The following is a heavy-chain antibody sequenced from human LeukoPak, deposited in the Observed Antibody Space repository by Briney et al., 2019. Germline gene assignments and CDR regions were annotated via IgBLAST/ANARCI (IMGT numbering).Heavy chain of an antibody. Sequence: GGSLRLSCAASGFSFSSYWMSWVRQAPGKGLEWVANIKQDGSEKYYVDSVKGRFTISRDNAKNSLFLHMNSLRAEHTAQYYCVCFSHYDILTGLRNWFDPWGQGTLVTVSS. CDR2: IKQDGSEK. J-gene: IGHJ5*02. CDR1: GFSFSSYW. V-gene: IGHV3-7*03. D-gene: IGHD3-9*01. CDR3: VCFSHYDILTGLRNWFDP.